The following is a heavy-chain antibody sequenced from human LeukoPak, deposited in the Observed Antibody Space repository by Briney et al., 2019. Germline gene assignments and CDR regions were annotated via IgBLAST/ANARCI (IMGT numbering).Heavy chain of an antibody. CDR3: ARGDIVVLPAGIPHNWFDP. Sequence: ASVKVSCKASGYSFTGYYIHWVRQAPGQGLEWMGWINPNSGGTNYAQKFQGRVTMTRDASISTAYMELSRLRSDDTAVYYCARGDIVVLPAGIPHNWFDPWGQGTLVTVSS. J-gene: IGHJ5*02. CDR1: GYSFTGYY. D-gene: IGHD2-2*02. V-gene: IGHV1-2*02. CDR2: INPNSGGT.